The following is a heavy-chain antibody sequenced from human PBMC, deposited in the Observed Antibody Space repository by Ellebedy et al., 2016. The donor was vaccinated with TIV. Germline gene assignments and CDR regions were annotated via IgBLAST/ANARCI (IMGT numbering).Heavy chain of an antibody. V-gene: IGHV1-46*01. CDR2: INPSGGST. CDR1: GYTSTSYY. Sequence: ASVKVSXXASGYTSTSYYMHWVRQAPGQGLEWMGIINPSGGSTSYAQKLQGRVTMTTDTSTSTAYMELRSLRSDDTAVYYCARDVGYCSSTSCYTLIPDYWGQGTLVTVSS. CDR3: ARDVGYCSSTSCYTLIPDY. D-gene: IGHD2-2*02. J-gene: IGHJ4*02.